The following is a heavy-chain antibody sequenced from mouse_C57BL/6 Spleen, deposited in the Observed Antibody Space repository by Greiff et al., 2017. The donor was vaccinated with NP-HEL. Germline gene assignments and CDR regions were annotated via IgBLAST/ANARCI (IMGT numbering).Heavy chain of an antibody. V-gene: IGHV1-22*01. J-gene: IGHJ3*01. Sequence: EVKLQESGPELVKPGASVKMSCKASGYTFTDYNMHWVKQSHGKSLEWIGYINPNNGGTSYNQKFKGKATLTVNKSSSTAYMELRSLTSEDSAVYYCAREVRAWFAYWGQGTLVTVSA. D-gene: IGHD1-3*01. CDR3: AREVRAWFAY. CDR2: INPNNGGT. CDR1: GYTFTDYN.